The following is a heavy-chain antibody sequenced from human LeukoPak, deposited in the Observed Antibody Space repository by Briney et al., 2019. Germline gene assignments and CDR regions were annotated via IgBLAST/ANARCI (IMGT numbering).Heavy chain of an antibody. D-gene: IGHD5-24*01. CDR2: IKQDGSKK. J-gene: IGHJ4*02. CDR1: GFPFSSYW. CDR3: TRVGYIDEGIDY. Sequence: GGSLRLSCVASGFPFSSYWTTWVRQAPGKGLEWVANIKQDGSKKSYVDSVKGRFTISRDNAKNSLYLQMNSLRAEDTAIYYRTRVGYIDEGIDYWGQGTLVTVSS. V-gene: IGHV3-7*04.